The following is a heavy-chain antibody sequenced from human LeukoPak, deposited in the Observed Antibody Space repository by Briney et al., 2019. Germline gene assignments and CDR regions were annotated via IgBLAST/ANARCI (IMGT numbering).Heavy chain of an antibody. CDR2: ISSSSSYI. J-gene: IGHJ4*02. Sequence: GGSLRLSCAAPGFTFSSYSMNWVRQAPGKGLDWVSSISSSSSYIYHADSVKGRFTIFRDNAKNSLYLQMNSLRAEDTAVYYCASRSYDSSGYYYGEFDYWGQGTLVTVSS. V-gene: IGHV3-21*01. D-gene: IGHD3-22*01. CDR3: ASRSYDSSGYYYGEFDY. CDR1: GFTFSSYS.